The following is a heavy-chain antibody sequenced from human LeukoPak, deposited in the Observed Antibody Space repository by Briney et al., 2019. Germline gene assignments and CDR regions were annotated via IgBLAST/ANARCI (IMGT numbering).Heavy chain of an antibody. CDR1: GGSISSYY. D-gene: IGHD1-7*01. V-gene: IGHV4-59*01. J-gene: IGHJ4*02. Sequence: PSETLSLTCTVSGGSISSYYWSWIRQPPGQGLEWIGYIYYSGSTNYNPSLKSRVTISVDTSKNQFSLKLSSVTAADTAVYYCARDSGITGTTEWGQGTLVTVSS. CDR3: ARDSGITGTTE. CDR2: IYYSGST.